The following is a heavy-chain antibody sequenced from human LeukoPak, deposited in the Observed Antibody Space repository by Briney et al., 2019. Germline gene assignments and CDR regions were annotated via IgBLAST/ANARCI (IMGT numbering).Heavy chain of an antibody. V-gene: IGHV3-23*01. CDR3: AKARRRVEMATIGDYYYYMDV. J-gene: IGHJ6*03. CDR2: ISGSGGST. D-gene: IGHD5-24*01. Sequence: PGGSLRLSCAASGFTFRSYAMSWVRQAPGKGLEWVSAISGSGGSTYYADSVKGRFTISRENSKNTLYLQMNSLRAEDTAVYYCAKARRRVEMATIGDYYYYMDVWGKGTTVTVSS. CDR1: GFTFRSYA.